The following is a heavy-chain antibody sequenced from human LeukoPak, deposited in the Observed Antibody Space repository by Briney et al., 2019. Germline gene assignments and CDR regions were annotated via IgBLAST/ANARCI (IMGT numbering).Heavy chain of an antibody. Sequence: GGSLRLSCVVSGFTFSSYGMHWVLQAPGNGLEWVAFIRYDGSNKYYADSVKGRFVISRDNSKITLYLQMNSLKAEDTAVYYCAKSSGGNWGYFDYWGQGTLVTVSS. D-gene: IGHD4-23*01. V-gene: IGHV3-30*02. CDR2: IRYDGSNK. CDR1: GFTFSSYG. J-gene: IGHJ4*02. CDR3: AKSSGGNWGYFDY.